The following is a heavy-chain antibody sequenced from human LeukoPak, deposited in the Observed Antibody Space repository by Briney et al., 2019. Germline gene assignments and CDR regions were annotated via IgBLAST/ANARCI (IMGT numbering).Heavy chain of an antibody. Sequence: SVKVSCKASGGTFSSYAISWVRQAPGQGLEWMGRIIPILGIANYAQKFQGRVTITADKSTSTAHMELSSLRSEDTAVYYCARESPGRDGYNYPFDYWGQGTLVTVSS. CDR3: ARESPGRDGYNYPFDY. V-gene: IGHV1-69*04. CDR2: IIPILGIA. D-gene: IGHD5-24*01. J-gene: IGHJ4*02. CDR1: GGTFSSYA.